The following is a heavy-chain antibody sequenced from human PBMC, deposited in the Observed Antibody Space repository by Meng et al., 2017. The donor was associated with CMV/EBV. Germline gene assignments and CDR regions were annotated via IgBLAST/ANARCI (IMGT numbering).Heavy chain of an antibody. CDR3: ARETVSASGGIDP. Sequence: SETRSLTCTGSGASVATDGYYGGWIRQPPGKGLEWIGYIYNTGSTKYNPSLQTRVTVSVDTPKNQFSLKLSSVTAADTATYYCARETVSASGGIDPWGRGTLVTVSS. CDR1: GASVATDGYY. CDR2: IYNTGST. V-gene: IGHV4-61*08. J-gene: IGHJ5*02. D-gene: IGHD2/OR15-2a*01.